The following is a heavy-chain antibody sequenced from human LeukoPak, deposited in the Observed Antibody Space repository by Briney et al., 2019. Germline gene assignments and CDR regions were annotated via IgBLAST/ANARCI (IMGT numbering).Heavy chain of an antibody. V-gene: IGHV4-30-2*01. CDR2: IYHSEST. Sequence: PSETLSLTCTVSGGSISSSGHYWGWIRQPPGKGLEWIGYIYHSESTYYNPSLKSRVTISVDRSKNQFSLKLSSVTAADTAVYYCARGPSYYDFWSGYYNPINFDYWGQGTLVTVSS. CDR1: GGSISSSGHY. CDR3: ARGPSYYDFWSGYYNPINFDY. D-gene: IGHD3-3*01. J-gene: IGHJ4*02.